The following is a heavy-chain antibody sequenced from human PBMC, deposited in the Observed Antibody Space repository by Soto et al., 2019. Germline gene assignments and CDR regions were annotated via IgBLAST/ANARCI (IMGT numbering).Heavy chain of an antibody. D-gene: IGHD2-2*01. J-gene: IGHJ5*02. V-gene: IGHV4-34*01. CDR1: GGSFSGYY. CDR3: ARGSGLRRYCSSTSCPGNWFDP. CDR2: INHSGST. Sequence: LSLTCAVYGGSFSGYYWSWIRQPPGKGLEWIGEINHSGSTNYNPSLKSQVTISVDTSKNQFSLKLSSVTAADTAVYYCARGSGLRRYCSSTSCPGNWFDPWGQGTLVTVSS.